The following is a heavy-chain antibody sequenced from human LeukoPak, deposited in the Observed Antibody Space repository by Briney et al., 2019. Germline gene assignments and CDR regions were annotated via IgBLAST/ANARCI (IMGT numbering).Heavy chain of an antibody. Sequence: ASVKVSCKASGYTFTGYYMHWVRQAPGQGLEWMGWINPNSSGTNYAQQGRVTMTREHVHQHSLHGAEQDTAVYYCARDGQSQTGYYFSWGQGTLVTVSS. CDR3: ARDGQSQTGYYFS. J-gene: IGHJ5*02. CDR2: INPNSSGT. CDR1: GYTFTGYY. V-gene: IGHV1-2*02. D-gene: IGHD3-9*01.